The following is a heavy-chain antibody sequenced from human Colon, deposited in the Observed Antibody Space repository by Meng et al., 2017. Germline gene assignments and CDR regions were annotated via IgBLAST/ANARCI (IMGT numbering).Heavy chain of an antibody. Sequence: QGQLPLSGPRLVRPSVTLSLTCTLSGGSVSSPSYYGSWIRQTPGKGVEWIGYVYYTGSANYNPTLKSRVTISVDTSKNHFSLNLTSVTAADTAVYYCARGRGSYSSIDFWGQGTLVTVSS. CDR2: VYYTGSA. V-gene: IGHV4-61*03. D-gene: IGHD1-26*01. J-gene: IGHJ4*02. CDR1: GGSVSSPSYY. CDR3: ARGRGSYSSIDF.